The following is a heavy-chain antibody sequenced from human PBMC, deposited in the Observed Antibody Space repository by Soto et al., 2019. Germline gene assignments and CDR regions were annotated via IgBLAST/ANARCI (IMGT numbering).Heavy chain of an antibody. Sequence: GESLKISCAASGFTFSSYWMSWVRQAPGKGLEWVANIKQDGSEKYYVDSVKGRFTISRDNAKNSLYLQMNSLRAEDTAVYYCARDYSNAYGSYYYYYYMDVWGKGTTVTVSS. D-gene: IGHD4-4*01. CDR3: ARDYSNAYGSYYYYYYMDV. CDR1: GFTFSSYW. V-gene: IGHV3-7*01. J-gene: IGHJ6*03. CDR2: IKQDGSEK.